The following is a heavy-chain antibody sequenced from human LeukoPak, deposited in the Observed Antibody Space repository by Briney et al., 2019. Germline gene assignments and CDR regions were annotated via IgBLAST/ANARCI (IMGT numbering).Heavy chain of an antibody. CDR1: GGSISSGSYY. Sequence: PSETLSLTCTVCGGSISSGSYYWSWIRQPAGKGLEWIGRIYTSGSTNYDPSLKSRATISVDTSKNQFSLKLSSVTAADTAVYYCARDRYYYDSSGLFDIWGQGTMVTVSS. CDR3: ARDRYYYDSSGLFDI. V-gene: IGHV4-61*02. D-gene: IGHD3-22*01. J-gene: IGHJ3*02. CDR2: IYTSGST.